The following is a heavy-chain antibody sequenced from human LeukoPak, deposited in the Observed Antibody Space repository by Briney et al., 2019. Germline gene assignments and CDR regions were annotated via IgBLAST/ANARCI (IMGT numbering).Heavy chain of an antibody. V-gene: IGHV3-64*01. CDR2: ISRNGDST. D-gene: IGHD1-26*01. CDR1: GITLSNYG. J-gene: IGHJ6*02. Sequence: GGSLRLSCAVSGITLSNYGMSWVRRAPGKGLELVSSISRNGDSTGYGNSVKGRFTISRDNSKNTLYLQMGSLRIEDMAIYYCARSSGDFDHYYGMDVWGQGTTVTVSS. CDR3: ARSSGDFDHYYGMDV.